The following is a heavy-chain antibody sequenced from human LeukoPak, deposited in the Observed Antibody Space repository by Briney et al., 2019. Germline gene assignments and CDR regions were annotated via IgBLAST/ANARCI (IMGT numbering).Heavy chain of an antibody. V-gene: IGHV3-48*04. J-gene: IGHJ3*02. CDR2: ISSSSSTI. D-gene: IGHD4-17*01. CDR1: GFTFSSYS. CDR3: ASDDYGAFDI. Sequence: AGGSLRLSCAASGFTFSSYSMNWVRQAPGKGLEWVSYISSSSSTIYYADSVKGRFTISRDNAKNSLYLQMNSLRAEDTAVYYCASDDYGAFDIWGQGTMVTVSS.